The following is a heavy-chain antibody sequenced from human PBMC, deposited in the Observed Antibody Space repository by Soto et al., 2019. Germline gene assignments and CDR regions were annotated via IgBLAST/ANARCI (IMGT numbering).Heavy chain of an antibody. D-gene: IGHD3-16*01. CDR1: GGSFSGYY. CDR3: ARRKGRSGGDTS. J-gene: IGHJ4*02. CDR2: IKHSGST. V-gene: IGHV4-34*01. Sequence: QVQLQQWGAGLLKPSETLSLTCAVYGGSFSGYYWSWIRQPPGKGLEWIGEIKHSGSTNYNPSLKSRVTISVDTSKNQFSRKLISVTAADTSVYYGARRKGRSGGDTSWGQGTLVTVSA.